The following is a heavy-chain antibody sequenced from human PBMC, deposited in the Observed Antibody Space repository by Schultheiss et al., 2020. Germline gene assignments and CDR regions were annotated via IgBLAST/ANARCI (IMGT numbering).Heavy chain of an antibody. CDR2: ISGGGSTI. D-gene: IGHD3-3*01. V-gene: IGHV3-11*04. J-gene: IGHJ3*02. CDR1: GFVFSDYH. CDR3: ARLLRFSLGAFDI. Sequence: GGSLRLSCAASGFVFSDYHMTWIRQAPGKGLEWVSYISGGGSTIDYADSVKGRFTISRDNAKNSLYLQMSSLGAEDTAVYYCARLLRFSLGAFDIWGQGTMVTVSS.